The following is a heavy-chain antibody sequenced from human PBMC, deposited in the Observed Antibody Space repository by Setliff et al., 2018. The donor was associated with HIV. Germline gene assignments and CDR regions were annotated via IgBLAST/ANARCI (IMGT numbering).Heavy chain of an antibody. D-gene: IGHD4-17*01. CDR1: GDSIGTGTHY. V-gene: IGHV4-39*02. CDR2: LYGHSST. Sequence: PSETLSLTCNVSGDSIGTGTHYWAWIRQPPGKGLEWIGSLYGHSSTYYTKSLRGRVTISADTSKNQFSLRLSSVTALDTAVYYCSRDQTSNGDFDSWGQGTLVTVSS. J-gene: IGHJ4*02. CDR3: SRDQTSNGDFDS.